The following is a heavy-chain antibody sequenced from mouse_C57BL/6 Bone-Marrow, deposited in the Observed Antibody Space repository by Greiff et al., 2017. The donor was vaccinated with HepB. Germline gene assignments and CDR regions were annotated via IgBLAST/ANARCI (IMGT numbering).Heavy chain of an antibody. CDR1: GYTFTSYW. Sequence: QVQLQQPGAELVKPGASVKLSCKASGYTFTSYWMQWVKQRPGQGLEWIGEIDPSDSYTNYNQKFKGKATLTVDTSSRTAYMQLSSLTSEDSAVYYCARGYGPPFAYWGQGTLVTVSA. CDR3: ARGYGPPFAY. V-gene: IGHV1-50*01. J-gene: IGHJ3*01. D-gene: IGHD1-1*01. CDR2: IDPSDSYT.